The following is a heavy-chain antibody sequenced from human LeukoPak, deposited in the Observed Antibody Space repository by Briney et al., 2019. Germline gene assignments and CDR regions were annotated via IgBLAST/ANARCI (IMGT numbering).Heavy chain of an antibody. CDR3: AREGILTGDAFDI. CDR1: GFTFSSYW. J-gene: IGHJ3*02. D-gene: IGHD3-9*01. V-gene: IGHV3-7*01. CDR2: IKQDGSEK. Sequence: PGGSLRLSCAVSGFTFSSYWMSWVRQAPGKGLEWVANIKQDGSEKYYVDSVKGRFTISRDNAKNSLYLQMNSLRAEDTAVYYCAREGILTGDAFDIWGQGTMVTVSS.